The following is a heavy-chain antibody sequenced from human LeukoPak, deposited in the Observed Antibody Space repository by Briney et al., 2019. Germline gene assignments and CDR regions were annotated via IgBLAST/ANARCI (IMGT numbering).Heavy chain of an antibody. V-gene: IGHV3-33*03. Sequence: PGGSLRLSCAASGFTFSNYGMCWVRQAPGKGLEWVAVIWYDGSNKDYADSVKGRFTISTDNSKNTLYLQMNSLRAEDTAVYYCATNQIMIREYYIDYWGEGTLVTVSS. D-gene: IGHD3-16*01. J-gene: IGHJ4*02. CDR2: IWYDGSNK. CDR3: ATNQIMIREYYIDY. CDR1: GFTFSNYG.